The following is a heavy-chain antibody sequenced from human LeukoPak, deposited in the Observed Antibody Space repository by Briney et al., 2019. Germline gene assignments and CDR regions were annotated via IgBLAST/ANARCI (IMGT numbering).Heavy chain of an antibody. D-gene: IGHD2-2*01. CDR3: ARGYCSSTSCLNYYYGMDV. CDR2: MNPNSGNT. J-gene: IGHJ6*02. V-gene: IGHV1-8*01. CDR1: GYTFTSYD. Sequence: GASVKVSCKASGYTFTSYDINWVRQATGQGLEWMGWMNPNSGNTGYAQKFQGRVAMTRNTSISTAYMELSSLRSEDTAVYYCARGYCSSTSCLNYYYGMDVWGQGTTVTVSS.